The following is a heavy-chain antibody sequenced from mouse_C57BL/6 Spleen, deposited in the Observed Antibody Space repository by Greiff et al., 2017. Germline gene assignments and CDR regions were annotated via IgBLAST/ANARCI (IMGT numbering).Heavy chain of an antibody. Sequence: QVQLQQPGAELVKPGASVKMSCKASGYTFTSYWITWVKQRPGQGLEWIGDIYPGSGSTNYNEKFKSKATLTVDTSSRTAYMQLSSLTSEDSAVYYSARGYYGSSHPRWYFDVWGTGTTVTVSS. CDR3: ARGYYGSSHPRWYFDV. CDR2: IYPGSGST. V-gene: IGHV1-55*01. J-gene: IGHJ1*03. D-gene: IGHD1-1*01. CDR1: GYTFTSYW.